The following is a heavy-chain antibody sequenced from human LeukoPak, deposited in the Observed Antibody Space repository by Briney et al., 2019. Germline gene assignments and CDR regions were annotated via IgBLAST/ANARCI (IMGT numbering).Heavy chain of an antibody. CDR1: GGSISSSSYY. J-gene: IGHJ4*02. CDR2: IYYSGST. V-gene: IGHV4-39*07. CDR3: ARTYCSGGSCYSNRLGWVGD. D-gene: IGHD2-15*01. Sequence: PSETLSLTCTVSGGSISSSSYYWGWIRQPPGKGLEWIGSIYYSGSTYYNPSLKSRVTISVDTSKNQFSLKLSSVTAADTAVYYCARTYCSGGSCYSNRLGWVGDWGQGTLVTVSS.